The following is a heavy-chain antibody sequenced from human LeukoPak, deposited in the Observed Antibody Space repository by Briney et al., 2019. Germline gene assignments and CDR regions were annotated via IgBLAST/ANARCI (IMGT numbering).Heavy chain of an antibody. D-gene: IGHD3-9*01. CDR1: GGSFSGYY. CDR3: ASGRNYDILTGTPFDY. Sequence: PSETLSLTCAVYGGSFSGYYWSWIGQPPGKGLEWIGEINHSGSTNYNPSFKSRVTISVDTSKNQFSLKLSSVTAADTAVYYCASGRNYDILTGTPFDYWGQGTLVTVSS. V-gene: IGHV4-34*01. J-gene: IGHJ4*02. CDR2: INHSGST.